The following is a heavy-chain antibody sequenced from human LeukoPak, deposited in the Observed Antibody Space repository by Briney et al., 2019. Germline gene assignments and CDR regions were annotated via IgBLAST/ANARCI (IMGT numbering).Heavy chain of an antibody. CDR3: ARDNSVGDNAWWFDP. D-gene: IGHD1-26*01. V-gene: IGHV1-46*01. CDR1: GYTFTSYY. J-gene: IGHJ5*02. Sequence: GASVKVSCKASGYTFTSYYMHWVRQAPGQGLGWMGLINPTGGSTGYAQKFQGRVTMTRDMSTSTDYMELSSLRSEDTAIHYCARDNSVGDNAWWFDPWGQGTLVTVSS. CDR2: INPTGGST.